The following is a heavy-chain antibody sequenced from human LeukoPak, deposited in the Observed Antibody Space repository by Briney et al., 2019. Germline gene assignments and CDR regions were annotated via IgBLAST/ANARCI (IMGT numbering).Heavy chain of an antibody. CDR1: GFTFSSYA. J-gene: IGHJ4*02. CDR3: ARVGLNYYGSGSVDY. CDR2: ISGSGGST. D-gene: IGHD3-10*01. V-gene: IGHV3-23*01. Sequence: GGSLRLSCAASGFTFSSYAMSWVRQAPGKGLEWVSAISGSGGSTYYADSVKGRFTISRDNAKNSLYLQMNSLRAEDTAVYYCARVGLNYYGSGSVDYWGQGTLVTVSS.